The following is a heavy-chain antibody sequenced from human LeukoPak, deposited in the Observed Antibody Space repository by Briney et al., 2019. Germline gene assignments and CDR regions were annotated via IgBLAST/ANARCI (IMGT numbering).Heavy chain of an antibody. CDR2: INSGSTNR. CDR3: ARSDTPWGSWSYFDY. D-gene: IGHD6-13*01. J-gene: IGHJ4*02. Sequence: PGGSLRLSCAASGFTFSNYWMSWARQAPGGGLEWVSYINSGSTNRYYADSVKGRFTISRDNAKNSLYLQMNSLRVEDTAVYYCARSDTPWGSWSYFDYWGQGTLVTVSS. V-gene: IGHV3-21*04. CDR1: GFTFSNYW.